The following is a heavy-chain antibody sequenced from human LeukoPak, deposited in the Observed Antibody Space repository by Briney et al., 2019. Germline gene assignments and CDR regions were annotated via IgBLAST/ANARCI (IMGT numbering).Heavy chain of an antibody. CDR3: ARDRLVATTRTYAFDI. V-gene: IGHV1-3*03. D-gene: IGHD5-12*01. CDR1: GYTFTSYA. Sequence: ASVKVSCKASGYTFTSYAMHRVRQAPGQRLEWMGWINAGNGNTKYSQEFQGRVTITRDTSASTAYMELSSLRSEDMAVYYCARDRLVATTRTYAFDIWGQGTMVTVSS. J-gene: IGHJ3*02. CDR2: INAGNGNT.